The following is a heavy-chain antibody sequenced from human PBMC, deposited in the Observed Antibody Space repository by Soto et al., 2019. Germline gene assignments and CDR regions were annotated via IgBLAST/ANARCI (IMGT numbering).Heavy chain of an antibody. D-gene: IGHD6-13*01. V-gene: IGHV3-23*01. Sequence: GGSLRLSCAASGFTFSSYAMSWVRQAPGKGLEWVSAISGSGGSTYYADSVKGRFTISRDNSKNTLYLQMNSLRAEDTAVYYCARIIAAAGSRRYYYYYMDVWGKGTTVTVSS. CDR3: ARIIAAAGSRRYYYYYMDV. CDR1: GFTFSSYA. J-gene: IGHJ6*03. CDR2: ISGSGGST.